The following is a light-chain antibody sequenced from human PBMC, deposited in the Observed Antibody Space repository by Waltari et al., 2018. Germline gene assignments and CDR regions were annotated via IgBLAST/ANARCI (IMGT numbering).Light chain of an antibody. Sequence: DFQMTQSPSSLSASVGDRVTITGRASQSISTYLNWNQQKPGKAPNLLIYAASSLQSGVPSRFSGSGSGTDFTLTISSLQPEDFATYYCQQSYSPLTFGGGTKVEIK. CDR1: QSISTY. CDR2: AAS. V-gene: IGKV1-39*01. J-gene: IGKJ4*01. CDR3: QQSYSPLT.